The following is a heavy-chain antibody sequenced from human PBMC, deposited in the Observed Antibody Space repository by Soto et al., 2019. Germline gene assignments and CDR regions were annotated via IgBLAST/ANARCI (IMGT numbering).Heavy chain of an antibody. CDR2: ISGSGGST. J-gene: IGHJ4*02. D-gene: IGHD3-3*01. CDR1: GFTFSSYA. CDR3: AKERNDFWSGTTGGFDH. V-gene: IGHV3-23*01. Sequence: GGSLRLSCAVSGFTFSSYAMSWVRQAPGKGLDWVSGISGSGGSTYYAESVKGRFTISRDNPKNTVYVQMNSLRPEDTAIYYCAKERNDFWSGTTGGFDHWGQGLLVTVSS.